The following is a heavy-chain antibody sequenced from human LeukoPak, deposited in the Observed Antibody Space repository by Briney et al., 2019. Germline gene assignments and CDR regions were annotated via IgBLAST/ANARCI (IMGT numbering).Heavy chain of an antibody. CDR1: GFTFSSYW. CDR2: VSSDGSST. V-gene: IGHV3-74*01. Sequence: PGGSLRLSCAASGFTFSSYWMHWVRQTPGKGLVWVSRVSSDGSSTTYADSVKGRFTISRDNAKNTLYLQMNSLRVEDTAVYDCVNFGMVATSGIIYWGQGTLVTVSS. J-gene: IGHJ4*02. CDR3: VNFGMVATSGIIY. D-gene: IGHD5-12*01.